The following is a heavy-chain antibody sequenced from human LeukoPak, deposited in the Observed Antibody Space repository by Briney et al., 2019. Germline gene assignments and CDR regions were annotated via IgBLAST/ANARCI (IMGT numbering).Heavy chain of an antibody. J-gene: IGHJ3*02. CDR2: IIPIFGTA. CDR1: GGTFSSYA. D-gene: IGHD3-10*01. Sequence: ASVKVSCKASGGTFSSYAISWVRQAPGQGLEWMGGIIPIFGTANYAQKFQGRVTITADESTSTAYMELSSLRSEDTAVYYCERAHSLVVRGVMSAFDIWGQGTMVTVSS. CDR3: ERAHSLVVRGVMSAFDI. V-gene: IGHV1-69*01.